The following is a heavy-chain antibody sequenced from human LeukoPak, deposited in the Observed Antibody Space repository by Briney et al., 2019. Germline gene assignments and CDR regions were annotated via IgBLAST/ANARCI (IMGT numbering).Heavy chain of an antibody. CDR1: GVTVSSNY. V-gene: IGHV3-53*01. D-gene: IGHD2/OR15-2a*01. J-gene: IGHJ4*02. CDR3: ARWYCNSLNCYYDY. Sequence: GGSLRLSCAAAGVTVSSNYMSWVRQVPGRGLEWVSMLYSDGTTHYLDSVKGRFSISRDNSKNTLYLQMNSLRVEDTAVYYCARWYCNSLNCYYDYWGQGTLVTVSS. CDR2: LYSDGTT.